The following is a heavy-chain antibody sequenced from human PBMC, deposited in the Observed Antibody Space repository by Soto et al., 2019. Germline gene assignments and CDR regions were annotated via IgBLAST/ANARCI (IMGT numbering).Heavy chain of an antibody. CDR1: GFTFTSYA. CDR3: AKRRGAGGHFDY. CDR2: VSSGGST. Sequence: GGSLRLSCAASGFTFTSYAMGWVRQAPGKGLEWVSVVSSGGSTYYADSVTGRFTVSRDNSKNTLSLQMNSLRAEDTAVYYCAKRRGAGGHFDYWGHGALVTVSS. V-gene: IGHV3-23*01. J-gene: IGHJ4*01. D-gene: IGHD2-15*01.